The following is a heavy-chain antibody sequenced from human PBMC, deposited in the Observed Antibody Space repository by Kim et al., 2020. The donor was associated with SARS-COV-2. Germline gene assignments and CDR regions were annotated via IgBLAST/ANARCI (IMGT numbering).Heavy chain of an antibody. CDR3: TRRSLEYCSSTSCPKSFDI. V-gene: IGHV3-73*01. Sequence: GGSLRLSCAASGFTFSGSAMHWVRQASGKGLEWVGRIRSKANSYATAYAASVKGRFTISRDDSKNTAYLQMNSLKTEDTAVYYCTRRSLEYCSSTSCPKSFDIWGQGTMVTVSS. D-gene: IGHD2-2*01. CDR2: IRSKANSYAT. CDR1: GFTFSGSA. J-gene: IGHJ3*02.